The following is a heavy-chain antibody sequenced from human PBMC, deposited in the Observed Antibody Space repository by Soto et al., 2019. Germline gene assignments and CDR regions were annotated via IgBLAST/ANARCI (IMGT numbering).Heavy chain of an antibody. CDR1: GYTFSNYG. J-gene: IGHJ4*02. CDR2: ISLYSDGT. Sequence: QVQLVQSGGEVKRPGASVKVSCKTSGYTFSNYGITWVRQAPGQPLEWLGWISLYSDGTNYAQKFQGRVSMTTDTSTTTAYMELRSLTSDDTAMYYCATPMDGDHWGQGTLVIVSS. V-gene: IGHV1-18*01. CDR3: ATPMDGDH.